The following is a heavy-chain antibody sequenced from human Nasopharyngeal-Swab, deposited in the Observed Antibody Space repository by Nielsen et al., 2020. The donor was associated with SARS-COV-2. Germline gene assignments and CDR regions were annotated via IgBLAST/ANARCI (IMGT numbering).Heavy chain of an antibody. CDR3: AKASVDYSGSGSYSDY. V-gene: IGHV3-23*01. J-gene: IGHJ4*02. CDR2: ISGSGGST. CDR1: GITCSNYA. Sequence: GGSLRLSCAASGITCSNYAMSWVRQAPGKGLEWVSAISGSGGSTYYADSVKGRFTLSRDNPKNTLYLQMNSLRVEDTAVYYCAKASVDYSGSGSYSDYWGQGTLVTVSS. D-gene: IGHD3-10*01.